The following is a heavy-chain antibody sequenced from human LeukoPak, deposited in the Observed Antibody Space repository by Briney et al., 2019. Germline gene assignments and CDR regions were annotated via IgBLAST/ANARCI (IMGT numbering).Heavy chain of an antibody. J-gene: IGHJ4*02. Sequence: GASVKVSCKASGFTFTSYDVNWVRQATGQGLEWMGWMNPNSGNTGYAQKFQGRVTMTRNTSISTAYMELSSLRSEDTAVYYCARADCGGDCYSDYWGQGTLVTVSS. CDR1: GFTFTSYD. CDR3: ARADCGGDCYSDY. V-gene: IGHV1-8*01. D-gene: IGHD2-21*02. CDR2: MNPNSGNT.